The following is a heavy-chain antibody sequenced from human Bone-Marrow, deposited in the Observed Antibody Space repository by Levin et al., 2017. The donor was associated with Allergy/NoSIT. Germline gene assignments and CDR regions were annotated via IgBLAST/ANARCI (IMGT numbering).Heavy chain of an antibody. CDR1: GFTFSSYW. CDR2: IKQDGSEK. J-gene: IGHJ4*02. D-gene: IGHD5-18*01. V-gene: IGHV3-7*01. CDR3: ARVHGYSYGWESDY. Sequence: ASVKVSCAASGFTFSSYWMSWVRQAPGKGLEWVANIKQDGSEKYYVDSVKGRFTISRDNAKNSLYLQMNSLRAEDTAVYYCARVHGYSYGWESDYWGQGTLVTVSS.